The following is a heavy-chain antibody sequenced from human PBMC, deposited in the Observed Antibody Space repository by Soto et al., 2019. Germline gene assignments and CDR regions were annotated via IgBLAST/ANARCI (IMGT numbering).Heavy chain of an antibody. Sequence: SETLSLTCAVYGGSFSGYYWSWIRQPPGKGLEWIGEINHSGSTNYNPSLKSRVTISVDTSKNQFSLKLSSVTAADTAVYYCARGHKLKRYCSSTSCYGGLYYMDDWGKGTTVTVSS. V-gene: IGHV4-34*01. D-gene: IGHD2-2*01. CDR1: GGSFSGYY. CDR2: INHSGST. J-gene: IGHJ6*03. CDR3: ARGHKLKRYCSSTSCYGGLYYMDD.